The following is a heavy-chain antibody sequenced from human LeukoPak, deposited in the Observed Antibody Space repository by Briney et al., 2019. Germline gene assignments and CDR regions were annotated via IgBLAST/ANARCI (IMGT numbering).Heavy chain of an antibody. CDR1: GYTFAAYY. V-gene: IGHV1-2*02. Sequence: ASVKVSCKASGYTFAAYYMHWVRQAPGQGLEWMGWINPNSGGTNYAQKFQGRVTMTRDTSISTAYMELSRLRSDDTAVYYCAKDQFMIPPYLRGYSYGKDYWGQGTLVTVSS. CDR3: AKDQFMIPPYLRGYSYGKDY. D-gene: IGHD5-18*01. J-gene: IGHJ4*02. CDR2: INPNSGGT.